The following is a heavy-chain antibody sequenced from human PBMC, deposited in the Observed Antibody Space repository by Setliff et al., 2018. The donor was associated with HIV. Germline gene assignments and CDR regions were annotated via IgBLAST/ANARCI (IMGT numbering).Heavy chain of an antibody. CDR3: ARGREQQMVRRGEFYFDS. J-gene: IGHJ4*02. Sequence: PSETLSLTCTVSDYSISSGIYYWSWIRQSAGKRLEWIGRIYSTGSTNYNPSLSNRVTISADTSRNQCSLNLSSMTAADTAVYYCARGREQQMVRRGEFYFDSWGQGTLVTVSS. CDR1: DYSISSGIYY. D-gene: IGHD2-8*01. CDR2: IYSTGST. V-gene: IGHV4-61*02.